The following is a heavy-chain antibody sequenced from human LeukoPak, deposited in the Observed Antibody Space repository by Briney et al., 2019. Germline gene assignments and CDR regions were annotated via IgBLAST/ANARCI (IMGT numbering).Heavy chain of an antibody. Sequence: GGSLRLSCTASGFTFSNYWMSWVRQTPEKGLEWVSNIKQDGSEKVYLDSVKGRFTISRDNAQTSLYLHMNSLRAEDTAVYYCARDPYSSSWSYGMDVWGQGTTVTVSS. J-gene: IGHJ6*02. V-gene: IGHV3-7*05. CDR1: GFTFSNYW. D-gene: IGHD6-13*01. CDR2: IKQDGSEK. CDR3: ARDPYSSSWSYGMDV.